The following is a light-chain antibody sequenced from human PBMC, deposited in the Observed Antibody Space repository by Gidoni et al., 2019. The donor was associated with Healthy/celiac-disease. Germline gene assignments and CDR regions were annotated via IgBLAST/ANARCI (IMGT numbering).Light chain of an antibody. CDR1: QSVSSSY. CDR2: GAS. V-gene: IGKV3-20*01. J-gene: IGKJ2*01. Sequence: ELVFTQSPGTLSLSPGERATLSCRASQSVSSSYLAWYQQKPGQAPRLLIYGASSRATGIPDRFSGSGSGTDFTLTISRLEPEDFAVYYCQQYGDTFGQGTKLEIK. CDR3: QQYGDT.